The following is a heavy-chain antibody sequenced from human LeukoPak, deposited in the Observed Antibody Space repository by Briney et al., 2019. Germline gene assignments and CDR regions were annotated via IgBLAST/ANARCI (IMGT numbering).Heavy chain of an antibody. V-gene: IGHV3-23*01. CDR1: GFTFSSYA. CDR2: IAGSGDST. CDR3: AKGDSNSLAVFDY. D-gene: IGHD6-13*01. Sequence: LPGGSLRLSFAASGFTFSSYAMTWVRQAPGKGLEGVSTIAGSGDSTYYADSVKGRFSISRDNSKTTLYLQMNSLRAEDTAIYYCAKGDSNSLAVFDYWGQGTLVTVSS. J-gene: IGHJ4*02.